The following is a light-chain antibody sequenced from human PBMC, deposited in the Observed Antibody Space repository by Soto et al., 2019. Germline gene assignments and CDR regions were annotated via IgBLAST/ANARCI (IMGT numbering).Light chain of an antibody. CDR3: HQYNNWPWT. CDR2: AAS. J-gene: IGKJ1*01. V-gene: IGKV3-15*01. CDR1: QRVSSH. Sequence: ETVMTQSPVTLSVSPGDTATLSCRASQRVSSHLAWYQQKPGQAPRLLIYAASTRATGIPVRFSGSGSETEFTLTIRSLQSEDSALYYCHQYNNWPWTFAQGTKVDI.